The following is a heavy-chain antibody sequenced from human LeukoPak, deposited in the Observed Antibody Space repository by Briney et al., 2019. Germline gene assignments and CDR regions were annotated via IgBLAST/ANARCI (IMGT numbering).Heavy chain of an antibody. CDR3: ARAPFNYYQAFDP. D-gene: IGHD4-11*01. CDR2: IYYSGST. CDR1: GGSSSNSGYY. Sequence: SETLSLTCTVSGGSSSNSGYYWSCIRQPPGKGLEWIGNIYYSGSTYYNPSLKSRVTISVDTSKNQFSLKMTSVTAADTAVYYCARAPFNYYQAFDPWGQGTLVTVSS. J-gene: IGHJ5*02. V-gene: IGHV4-39*01.